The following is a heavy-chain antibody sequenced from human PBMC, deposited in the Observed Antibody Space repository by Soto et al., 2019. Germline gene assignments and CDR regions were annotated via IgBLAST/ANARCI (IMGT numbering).Heavy chain of an antibody. CDR1: GFTVRNSW. D-gene: IGHD2-2*01. Sequence: SGGALRLSCAASGFTVRNSWVRWFRQAPVKGLEWVGRIKSKTDGGTTDHAAPVKGRFTISRDDSKNTLYLQMNSLKTEDTAVYYCTTDRVLPDTRDPWGQGTLVTVSS. CDR3: TTDRVLPDTRDP. V-gene: IGHV3-15*01. CDR2: IKSKTDGGTT. J-gene: IGHJ5*02.